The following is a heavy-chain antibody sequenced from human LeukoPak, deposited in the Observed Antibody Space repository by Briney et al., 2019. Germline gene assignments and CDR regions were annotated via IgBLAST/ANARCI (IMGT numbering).Heavy chain of an antibody. CDR3: ASSYYGFWN. CDR2: VNPDGSEK. Sequence: GGSLRLSCAASGFTFSSYWMSWVRKAPVKGLESVANVNPDGSEKNYVDSVKGRFTISRDNATTSPYLQMSSLRADDTAVYYCASSYYGFWNWGQGTLVTVSS. D-gene: IGHD3-3*01. V-gene: IGHV3-7*01. CDR1: GFTFSSYW. J-gene: IGHJ4*02.